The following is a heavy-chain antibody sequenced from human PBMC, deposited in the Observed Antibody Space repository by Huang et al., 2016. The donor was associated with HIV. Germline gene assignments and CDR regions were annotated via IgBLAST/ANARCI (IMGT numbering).Heavy chain of an antibody. J-gene: IGHJ4*02. D-gene: IGHD3-3*01. CDR2: IYYSGST. V-gene: IGHV4-39*01. CDR1: GGSISSSSYY. CDR3: ARRVYDFWSGYYWGPFHY. Sequence: QLQLQESGPGLVRPSETLSLTCTVSGGSISSSSYYWGWIRQPPGKGLEWIGGIYYSGSTYYNPSLKSRGTISVDTSKNQFSLKLSSVTAADTAVYYCARRVYDFWSGYYWGPFHYWGQGTLVTVSS.